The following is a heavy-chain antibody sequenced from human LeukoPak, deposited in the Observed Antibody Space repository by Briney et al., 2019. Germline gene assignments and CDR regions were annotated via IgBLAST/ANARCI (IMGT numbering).Heavy chain of an antibody. CDR1: GGSISSSNW. J-gene: IGHJ5*02. V-gene: IGHV4-4*02. CDR3: ASAAYYDFWSGYYRAQNWFDP. D-gene: IGHD3-3*01. Sequence: SETLSLTCAVSGGSISSSNWWSWVRQPPGKGLEWIGEIYHSGSTNYNPSLKSRVTISVDTSKNQFSLKLSSVTAADTAVYYCASAAYYDFWSGYYRAQNWFDPWGQGTLVTVSS. CDR2: IYHSGST.